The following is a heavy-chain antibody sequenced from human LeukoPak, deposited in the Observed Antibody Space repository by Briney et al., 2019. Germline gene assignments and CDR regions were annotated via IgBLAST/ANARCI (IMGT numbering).Heavy chain of an antibody. Sequence: GGSLRLSCSVSGFSPRYHSMSWVRQAPGKGLEWISAISGSGGTTYSADSVNGRFTITRDNPRQIMFPQMNSLRADDTAVYYCAKDFQGRRDGYNWVNWGLGFDSWGQGTPVTVSS. J-gene: IGHJ4*02. D-gene: IGHD5-24*01. V-gene: IGHV3-23*01. CDR1: GFSPRYHS. CDR3: AKDFQGRRDGYNWVNWGLGFDS. CDR2: ISGSGGTT.